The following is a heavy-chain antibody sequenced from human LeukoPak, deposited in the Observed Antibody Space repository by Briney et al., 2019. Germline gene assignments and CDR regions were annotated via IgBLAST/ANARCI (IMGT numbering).Heavy chain of an antibody. CDR2: IGTAGDA. CDR3: ARAASSGWSRRLIDY. J-gene: IGHJ4*02. CDR1: GFTFSSYD. D-gene: IGHD6-19*01. V-gene: IGHV3-13*01. Sequence: HPGGSLRLSCAASGFTFSSYDMPWVRQATGKGLEWVSVIGTAGDAYYPGSVKGRFTISRENAKNSLYLQMNSLRAGDTAVYYCARAASSGWSRRLIDYWGQGTLVTVAS.